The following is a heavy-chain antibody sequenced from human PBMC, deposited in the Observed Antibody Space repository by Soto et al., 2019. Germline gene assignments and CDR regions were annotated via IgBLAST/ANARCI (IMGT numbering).Heavy chain of an antibody. Sequence: PGGSLRLSCAVSGFTFYSYGMHWVRQAPGKGLEWVAFISYDESNINYGDSVKGRFTISRDNSNNMLYLQMDSLRTEDTAVYYCARPSSSRSGKFYYYKSALDVWGQGTTVTVSS. CDR1: GFTFYSYG. V-gene: IGHV3-33*05. CDR2: ISYDESNI. D-gene: IGHD1-26*01. CDR3: ARPSSSRSGKFYYYKSALDV. J-gene: IGHJ6*02.